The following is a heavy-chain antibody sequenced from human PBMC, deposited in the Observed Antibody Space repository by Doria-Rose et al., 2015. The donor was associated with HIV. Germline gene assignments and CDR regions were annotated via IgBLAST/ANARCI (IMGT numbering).Heavy chain of an antibody. Sequence: QVTLKESGPVLVKPTETLTLTCTVSGVSLSSPGMGVSWIRQPPGKALEWLANIASDDERSSNRSRKSRLTISRRTSKGQVVRTMTDMDRADTATYYCARIKSSRWYHKYYFDFWGQGTLIIVSA. J-gene: IGHJ4*02. CDR3: ARIKSSRWYHKYYFDF. V-gene: IGHV2-26*01. CDR2: IASDDER. D-gene: IGHD6-13*01. CDR1: GVSLSSPGMG.